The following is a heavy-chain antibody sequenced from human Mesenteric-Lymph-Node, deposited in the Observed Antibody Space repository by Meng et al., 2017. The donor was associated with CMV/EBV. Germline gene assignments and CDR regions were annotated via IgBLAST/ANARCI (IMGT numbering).Heavy chain of an antibody. D-gene: IGHD3-3*01. CDR2: IYYSGST. J-gene: IGHJ4*02. CDR1: CGSIISGGYY. V-gene: IGHV4-31*02. CDR3: ARAYYDFWSGIDY. Sequence: FSCGSIISGGYYWCWLRQHPGKGLEWLGYIYYSGSTYYNPSLKSRVTISVDTSKNQFSLKLSSVTAADTAVYYCARAYYDFWSGIDYWGQGTLVTVSS.